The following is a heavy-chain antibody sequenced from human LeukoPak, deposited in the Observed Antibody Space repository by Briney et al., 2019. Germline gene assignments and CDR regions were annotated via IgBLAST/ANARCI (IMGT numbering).Heavy chain of an antibody. CDR1: GYTFTGYY. Sequence: ASVKVSCKASGYTFTGYYMHWVRQAPGQGLEWMGWINPNSGGTNYAQKFQGRVTMTRDTSISTAYMELSRLRSDDTAVYYCASADGYNFSGFDYWGQGTLVTVSS. CDR3: ASADGYNFSGFDY. J-gene: IGHJ4*02. D-gene: IGHD5-24*01. V-gene: IGHV1-2*02. CDR2: INPNSGGT.